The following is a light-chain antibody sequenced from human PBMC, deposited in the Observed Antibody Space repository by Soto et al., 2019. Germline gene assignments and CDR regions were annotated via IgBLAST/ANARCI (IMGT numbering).Light chain of an antibody. CDR2: EVS. J-gene: IGLJ1*01. V-gene: IGLV2-23*02. CDR1: SSDVGSYNL. CDR3: CSYAGSSTYV. Sequence: QSVLTQAASLSGSPGQSSSISCTGTSSDVGSYNLVSWYQQHPGKAPKLMIYEVSKRPSGVSNRFSGSKSGNTASLTISGLQAEDEADYYCCSYAGSSTYVFGTGTKVTVL.